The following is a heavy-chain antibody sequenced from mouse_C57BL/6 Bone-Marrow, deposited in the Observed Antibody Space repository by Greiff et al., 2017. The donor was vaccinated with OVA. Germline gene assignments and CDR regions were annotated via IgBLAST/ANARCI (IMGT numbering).Heavy chain of an antibody. J-gene: IGHJ2*01. CDR3: TSYGNFDY. V-gene: IGHV14-4*01. CDR1: GFNIKDDY. CDR2: IDPENGDT. D-gene: IGHD2-1*01. Sequence: VQLQQSGAELVRPGASVKLSCTASGFNIKDDYMHWVKQRPEQGLEWIGWIDPENGDTEYASKFQGQATITAATSSNPAYLQLSSLTAEDTAVYYCTSYGNFDYWGQGTTLTVSS.